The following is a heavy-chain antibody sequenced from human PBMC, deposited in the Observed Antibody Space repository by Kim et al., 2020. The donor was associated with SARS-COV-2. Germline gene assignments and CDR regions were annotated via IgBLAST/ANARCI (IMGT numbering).Heavy chain of an antibody. V-gene: IGHV4-61*02. Sequence: SETLSLTCTVSGGSISSGSYYWSWIRQPAGKGLEWIGRIYTSGSTNYNPSLKSRVTISVDTSKNQFSLKLSSVTAADTAVYYCARGPFMVRGVTYDYWGQGTLVTVSS. CDR1: GGSISSGSYY. D-gene: IGHD3-10*01. J-gene: IGHJ4*02. CDR2: IYTSGST. CDR3: ARGPFMVRGVTYDY.